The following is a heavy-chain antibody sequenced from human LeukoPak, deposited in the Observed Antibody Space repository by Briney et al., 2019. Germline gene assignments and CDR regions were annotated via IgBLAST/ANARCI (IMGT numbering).Heavy chain of an antibody. D-gene: IGHD2-8*02. CDR2: IDSDGGDK. CDR1: DFTLSPYW. V-gene: IGHV3-7*01. J-gene: IGHJ4*02. Sequence: GGSLRLSCAASDFTLSPYWMTWVRQAPGRGLEWVANIDSDGGDKYYGDCVKGRFSISRDNAENSLFLQMNNLRVEDSAVYYCARGGSGSSKYWVFWGQGTLVTVSS. CDR3: ARGGSGSSKYWVF.